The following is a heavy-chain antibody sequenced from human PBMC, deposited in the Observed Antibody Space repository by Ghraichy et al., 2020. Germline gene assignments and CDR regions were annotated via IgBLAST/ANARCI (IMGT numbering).Heavy chain of an antibody. J-gene: IGHJ6*02. Sequence: GGSLRLSCAASGFTFSSYAMSWVRQAPGKGLEWVSAISGSGGRTYYADSVKGRFTISRDNSKNTLYLQMNSLRAEDTAVYYCAKDSGYDPGYGMDVWGQGTTVTVSS. V-gene: IGHV3-23*01. CDR2: ISGSGGRT. D-gene: IGHD5-12*01. CDR3: AKDSGYDPGYGMDV. CDR1: GFTFSSYA.